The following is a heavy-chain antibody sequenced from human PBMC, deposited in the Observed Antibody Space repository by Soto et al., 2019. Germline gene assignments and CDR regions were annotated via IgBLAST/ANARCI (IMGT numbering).Heavy chain of an antibody. CDR1: GGTFSSYA. CDR3: SRDRGGGNSGWFDP. D-gene: IGHD2-21*02. V-gene: IGHV1-69*01. Sequence: QVQLVQSGAEVKKPGSSVKVSCKASGGTFSSYAISWVRQAPGQGLEWMGGIIPIFGTANYAQKFQGRVTITAEESTSTAYKELSSLRSEDQGVYYCSRDRGGGNSGWFDPWGPGTLVTVSS. CDR2: IIPIFGTA. J-gene: IGHJ5*02.